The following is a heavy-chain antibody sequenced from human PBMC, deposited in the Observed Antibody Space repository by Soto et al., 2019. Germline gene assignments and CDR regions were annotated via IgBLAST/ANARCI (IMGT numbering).Heavy chain of an antibody. J-gene: IGHJ5*02. CDR1: GFTFDDYA. Sequence: GGSLRLSCAASGFTFDDYAMHWVRQAPGKGLEWVSGISWNSGSIVYADSVKGRFTISRDNAKNSLFLQMNSLRAEDTALYYCAKDISRLLTGGLNWFDPWGQGTLVTVSS. D-gene: IGHD2-8*02. CDR3: AKDISRLLTGGLNWFDP. CDR2: ISWNSGSI. V-gene: IGHV3-9*01.